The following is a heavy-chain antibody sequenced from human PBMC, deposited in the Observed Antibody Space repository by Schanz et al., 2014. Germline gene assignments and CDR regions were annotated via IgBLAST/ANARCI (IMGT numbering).Heavy chain of an antibody. CDR2: ISYDGSNK. Sequence: VQLVDSGGGLVQPGRSLRLSCAASGFTFSSYGMHWVRQSPGKGLEWVALISYDGSNKYYADSVKGRFSISRDNGETSVYLQINSLRVEDTAVYYCARFLARYQYYGVDVWGQGTTVIVSS. CDR3: ARFLARYQYYGVDV. J-gene: IGHJ6*02. D-gene: IGHD3-3*01. V-gene: IGHV3-30*03. CDR1: GFTFSSYG.